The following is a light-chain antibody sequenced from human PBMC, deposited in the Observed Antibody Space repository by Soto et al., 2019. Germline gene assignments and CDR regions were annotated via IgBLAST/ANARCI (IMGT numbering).Light chain of an antibody. CDR3: QHYGSSLPVT. CDR1: QSVSSSY. V-gene: IGKV3-20*01. CDR2: GAS. J-gene: IGKJ1*01. Sequence: EIVLTQSPGTLSLSPGERATLSCRASQSVSSSYLAWYQQKPGQAPRVLIYGASSRATGIPDRFSGSGSGTDFTLTISRLESEDFAVYYCQHYGSSLPVTFGQGTKVDIK.